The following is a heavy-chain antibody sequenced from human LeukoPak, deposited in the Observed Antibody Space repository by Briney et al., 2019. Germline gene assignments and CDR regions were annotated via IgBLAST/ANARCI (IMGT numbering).Heavy chain of an antibody. CDR1: GVSSSSSY. D-gene: IGHD2-15*01. CDR2: IFYTGDS. CDR3: ARVHSQVRYCSGGSCYARPQYYWYFDL. Sequence: SETLSLTCTVSGVSSSSSYWSWIRQPPGKGLEWIGYIFYTGDSNHNPSFKSRVSISLDTSKDQISLKLSSVTAADTAVYYCARVHSQVRYCSGGSCYARPQYYWYFDLWGRGTLVTVSS. V-gene: IGHV4-59*01. J-gene: IGHJ2*01.